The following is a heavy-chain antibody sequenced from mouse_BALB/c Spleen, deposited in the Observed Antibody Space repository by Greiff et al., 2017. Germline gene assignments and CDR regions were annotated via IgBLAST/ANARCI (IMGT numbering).Heavy chain of an antibody. V-gene: IGHV1S29*02. CDR1: GYTFTDYN. J-gene: IGHJ3*01. Sequence: VQLQQSGPDLVKPGASVKISCKASGYTFTDYNMHWVKQSHGKSLEWIGYIYPYNGGTGYNQKFKSKATLTVDNSSSTAYMELRSLTSEDSAVYYCARDDYDWFAYWGQGTLVTVSA. CDR3: ARDDYDWFAY. CDR2: IYPYNGGT. D-gene: IGHD2-4*01.